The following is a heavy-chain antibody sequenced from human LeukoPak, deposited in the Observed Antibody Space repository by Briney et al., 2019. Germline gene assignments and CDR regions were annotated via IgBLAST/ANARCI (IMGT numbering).Heavy chain of an antibody. D-gene: IGHD3-22*01. J-gene: IGHJ4*02. Sequence: GGSLRLSCAASGFTFRSYAMHWVRQAPGKGLEWVAVISYDGSNKCYADSVKGRITISRDNTKNTVYLQMNSLRAEDTAVYYCARGLAYYYDSSAYFLDYWGQGTLVTVSS. CDR1: GFTFRSYA. V-gene: IGHV3-30*04. CDR2: ISYDGSNK. CDR3: ARGLAYYYDSSAYFLDY.